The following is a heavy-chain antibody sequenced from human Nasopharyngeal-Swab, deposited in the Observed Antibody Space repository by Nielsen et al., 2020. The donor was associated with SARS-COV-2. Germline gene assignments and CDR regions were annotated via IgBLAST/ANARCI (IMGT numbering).Heavy chain of an antibody. V-gene: IGHV4-31*02. CDR3: ARVFWGYCSSTSCSNYYYYYYMDV. D-gene: IGHD2-2*01. Sequence: WIRQPPGKGLEWIGYIYYSGSTYYNPSLKSRVTISVDTSKNQFSLKLSSVTAADTAVYYCARVFWGYCSSTSCSNYYYYYYMDVWGKGTTVTAS. CDR2: IYYSGST. J-gene: IGHJ6*03.